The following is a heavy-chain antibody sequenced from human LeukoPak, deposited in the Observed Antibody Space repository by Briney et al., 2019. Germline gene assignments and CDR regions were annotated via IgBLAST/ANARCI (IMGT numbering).Heavy chain of an antibody. CDR2: ISYDGSNK. Sequence: PGGSLRLSCAASGFTFSSYGMHWVRQAPGKGLEWVAVISYDGSNKYYADSVKGRFTISRDNSRNTLYLQINSLRAEDTAVYYCAKDRPKWPYGMDVWGQGTTVTVSS. D-gene: IGHD2-8*01. CDR1: GFTFSSYG. V-gene: IGHV3-30*18. J-gene: IGHJ6*02. CDR3: AKDRPKWPYGMDV.